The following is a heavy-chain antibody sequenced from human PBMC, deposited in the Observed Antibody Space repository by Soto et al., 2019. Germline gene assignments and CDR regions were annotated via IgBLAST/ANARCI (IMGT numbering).Heavy chain of an antibody. Sequence: SVKVSCKASGGTFSSYAISWVRQAPGQGLEWMGGIIPIFGTANYAQKFQGRVTITADESTSTAYMELSSLRSEHTAVYYCARGSDYYDSSGFPFDYWGQGTLVTVSS. J-gene: IGHJ4*02. CDR2: IIPIFGTA. V-gene: IGHV1-69*13. CDR1: GGTFSSYA. D-gene: IGHD3-22*01. CDR3: ARGSDYYDSSGFPFDY.